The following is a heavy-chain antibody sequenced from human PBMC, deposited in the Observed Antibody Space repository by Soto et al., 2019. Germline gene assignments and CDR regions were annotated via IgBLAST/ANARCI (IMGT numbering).Heavy chain of an antibody. V-gene: IGHV1-2*02. CDR3: ARASYYDFWSGYYPRAGYYYYGMDV. D-gene: IGHD3-3*01. CDR1: GYTFTGYY. Sequence: ASVKVSCKASGYTFTGYYMHCVRQAPGQGLEWMGWINPNSGGTNYAQKFQGRVTMTRDTSISTAYMELSRLRSDDTAVYYCARASYYDFWSGYYPRAGYYYYGMDVWGQGTTVTVSS. J-gene: IGHJ6*02. CDR2: INPNSGGT.